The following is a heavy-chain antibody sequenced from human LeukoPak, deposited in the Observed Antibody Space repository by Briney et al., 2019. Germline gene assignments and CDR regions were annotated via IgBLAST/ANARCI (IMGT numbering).Heavy chain of an antibody. V-gene: IGHV1-18*01. J-gene: IGHJ6*02. CDR1: GYTFTSYG. Sequence: ASVKVSCKASGYTFTSYGISWVRQAPGQGLEWMGWISAYNGNTNYAQKLQGRVTMTTDTSTSTAYMELRSLRSDDTAVYYCARALGYYDSGSPTVYGMDVWGQGTTVTVSS. D-gene: IGHD3-10*01. CDR3: ARALGYYDSGSPTVYGMDV. CDR2: ISAYNGNT.